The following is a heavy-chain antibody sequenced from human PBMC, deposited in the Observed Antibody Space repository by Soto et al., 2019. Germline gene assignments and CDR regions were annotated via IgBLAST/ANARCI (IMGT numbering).Heavy chain of an antibody. CDR2: IYYSGST. Sequence: ASETLSLTCTVSGGSISSSIYYWGWIRQPPGKGLEWIGSIYYSGSTNYNPSLKSRVTISVDKSKNQFSLKLSSVTAADTAVYYCASVRNYSSSPLLFYWGQGTLVTVSS. CDR1: GGSISSSIYY. D-gene: IGHD6-13*01. V-gene: IGHV4-39*07. CDR3: ASVRNYSSSPLLFY. J-gene: IGHJ4*02.